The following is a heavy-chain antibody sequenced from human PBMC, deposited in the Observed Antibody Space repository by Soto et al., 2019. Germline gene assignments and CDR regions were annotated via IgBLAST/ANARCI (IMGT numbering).Heavy chain of an antibody. CDR1: GFTFSSYW. V-gene: IGHV3-7*01. CDR3: ARTRLDFWSGYYSSYGMDV. J-gene: IGHJ6*02. D-gene: IGHD3-3*01. CDR2: IKQDGSEK. Sequence: GGSLRLSCAASGFTFSSYWMSWVRQAPGKWLEWVANIKQDGSEKYYVDSVKGRFTISRDNAKNSLYLQMNSLRAEDTAVYYCARTRLDFWSGYYSSYGMDVWGQGTTVNVSS.